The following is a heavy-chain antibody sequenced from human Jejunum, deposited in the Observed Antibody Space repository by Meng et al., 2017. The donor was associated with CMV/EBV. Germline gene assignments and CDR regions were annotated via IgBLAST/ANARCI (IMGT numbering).Heavy chain of an antibody. CDR1: GFTFSSDG. CDR3: AKDVDH. Sequence: VRLVESGGGVVRPWGSLRLSCAASGFTFSSDGMHWVRQAPGRGPEWVAFIEYDGSDKYYADSMKGRFTISRDNSKNTMYLQMTSLKAEDTALYYCAKDVDHWGQGTLVTVSS. V-gene: IGHV3-30*02. CDR2: IEYDGSDK. J-gene: IGHJ4*02.